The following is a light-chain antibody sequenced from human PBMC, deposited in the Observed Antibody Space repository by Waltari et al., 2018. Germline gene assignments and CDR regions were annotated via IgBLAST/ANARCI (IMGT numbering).Light chain of an antibody. V-gene: IGKV4-1*01. CDR3: QQYLTLPYS. Sequence: EMTQSPDSLPVSLGERATINCKSSQSVLYNFNNKNYLAWFQLKPGQPPKLLIRRASTREPGVPDRFSGSGSGTDFTLTISSLQTEDVAVYYCQQYLTLPYSFGQGTKLEIK. J-gene: IGKJ2*03. CDR2: RAS. CDR1: QSVLYNFNNKNY.